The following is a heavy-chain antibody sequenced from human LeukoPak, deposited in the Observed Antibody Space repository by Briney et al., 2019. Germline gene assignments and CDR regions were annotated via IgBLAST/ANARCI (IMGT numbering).Heavy chain of an antibody. Sequence: SETLSLTCPVSGGSISSGGYYWSWIRQPPGKGLGWGGYIYYSGSTYYNPSLKSRVTISVDTSKNQFSLKLSSVTAADTAVYYCARDMAPYDSSGAFDYWGQGTLVTVSS. CDR1: GGSISSGGYY. CDR2: IYYSGST. CDR3: ARDMAPYDSSGAFDY. V-gene: IGHV4-31*03. D-gene: IGHD3-22*01. J-gene: IGHJ4*02.